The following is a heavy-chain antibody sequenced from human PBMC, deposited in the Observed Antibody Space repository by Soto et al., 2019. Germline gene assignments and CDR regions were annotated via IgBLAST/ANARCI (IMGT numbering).Heavy chain of an antibody. V-gene: IGHV1-69*13. CDR1: GGTFSSYA. D-gene: IGHD2-2*01. CDR2: IIPIFGTA. J-gene: IGHJ6*02. Sequence: GASVKVSCKASGGTFSSYAISWVRQAPGQGLEWMGGIIPIFGTANYAQKFQGRVTITADESTSTAYMELSSLRSEDTAVYYCARESFSEVVPAAGRSMDVWGQGTTVTVSS. CDR3: ARESFSEVVPAAGRSMDV.